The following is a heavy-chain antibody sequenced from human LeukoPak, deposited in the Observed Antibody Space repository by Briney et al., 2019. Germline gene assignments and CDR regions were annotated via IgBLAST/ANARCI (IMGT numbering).Heavy chain of an antibody. CDR1: GYTFTGYY. CDR2: INPNSGGT. CDR3: AGDMVRGVILRRVLEY. Sequence: ASVKVSCKTSGYTFTGYYMHWVRQAPGQGLEWMGWINPNSGGTNYAQKFQGRVTMTRDTSINTAYMELSRLRSDDTAVYYCAGDMVRGVILRRVLEYWGQGTLVTVSS. V-gene: IGHV1-2*02. D-gene: IGHD3-10*01. J-gene: IGHJ4*02.